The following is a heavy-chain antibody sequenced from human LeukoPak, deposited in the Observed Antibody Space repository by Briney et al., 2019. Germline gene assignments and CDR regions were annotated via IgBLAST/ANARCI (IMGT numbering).Heavy chain of an antibody. Sequence: SGPTLVKPTQTLTLTCTFSGFSLSTSGVGVGWIRQPPGKALEWLALIYWNDDKRYSPSLKSRLTITKDTSKNQVVLTMTNMDPVDTATYYCAHSLKLYYDFWSGPNYWGQGTLVTVSS. J-gene: IGHJ4*02. CDR3: AHSLKLYYDFWSGPNY. V-gene: IGHV2-5*01. CDR1: GFSLSTSGVG. CDR2: IYWNDDK. D-gene: IGHD3-3*01.